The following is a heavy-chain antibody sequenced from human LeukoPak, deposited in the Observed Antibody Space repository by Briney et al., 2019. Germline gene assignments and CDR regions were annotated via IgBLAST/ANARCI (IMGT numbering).Heavy chain of an antibody. J-gene: IGHJ2*01. CDR1: GFTFSSYA. V-gene: IGHV3-23*01. CDR2: ISGSGART. D-gene: IGHD5-24*01. CDR3: ARDPLEGSWYFDL. Sequence: PGGSLRLSCAASGFTFSSYAMNWVRQAPGKGLEWVSAISGSGARTYYADSVKGRFTTSRDNSKNTLYLQMNSLRAEDTAVYYCARDPLEGSWYFDLWGRGTLVTVSS.